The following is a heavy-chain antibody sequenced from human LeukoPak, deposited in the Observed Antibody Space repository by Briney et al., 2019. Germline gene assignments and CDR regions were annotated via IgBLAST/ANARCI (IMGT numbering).Heavy chain of an antibody. D-gene: IGHD3-22*01. CDR1: GFTFSSYG. Sequence: GGSLRLSCAASGFTFSSYGMHWVRQAPGKGLEWVSFIRYDGSDKYYADSVRGRFTISRDNSKNTLYLQMNSLRAEDTAVYYCAKLLYYYDSSQPYWGQGTLVTVSS. J-gene: IGHJ4*02. CDR3: AKLLYYYDSSQPY. CDR2: IRYDGSDK. V-gene: IGHV3-30*02.